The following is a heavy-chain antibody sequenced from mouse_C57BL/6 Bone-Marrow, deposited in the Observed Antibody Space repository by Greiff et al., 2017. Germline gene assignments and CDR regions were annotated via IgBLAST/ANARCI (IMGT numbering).Heavy chain of an antibody. J-gene: IGHJ2*01. CDR1: GFTFSDAW. Sequence: EVMLVESGGGLVQPGGSMKLSCAASGFTFSDAWMDWVRQSPEKGLEWVAEIRNKANNHATYYAESVKGRFTISRDDSKSSVYLQMNSLRAEDTGIYYCRGSTMVPSYYFDYGGQGTTLTVSS. V-gene: IGHV6-6*01. CDR3: RGSTMVPSYYFDY. CDR2: IRNKANNHAT. D-gene: IGHD2-2*01.